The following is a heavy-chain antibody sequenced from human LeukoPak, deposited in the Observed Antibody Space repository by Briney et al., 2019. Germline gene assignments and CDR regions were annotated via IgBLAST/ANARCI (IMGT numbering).Heavy chain of an antibody. CDR1: GFTFSSYW. CDR3: ARVRRAKRQNRYYFYYYMDV. CDR2: IKQDGSEK. J-gene: IGHJ6*03. V-gene: IGHV3-7*01. D-gene: IGHD1-14*01. Sequence: PGGSLRLSCAASGFTFSSYWMSWVRQAPGKGLEWVANIKQDGSEKYSVDSVKGRFTISRDNAKDSLYLQMNSLRAEDTAVHFCARVRRAKRQNRYYFYYYMDVWGKGTTVTVSS.